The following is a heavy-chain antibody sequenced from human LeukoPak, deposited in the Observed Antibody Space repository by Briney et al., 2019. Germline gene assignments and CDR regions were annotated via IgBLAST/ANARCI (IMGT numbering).Heavy chain of an antibody. CDR1: GYSFTTYG. J-gene: IGHJ4*02. CDR3: AKLGYSYGYYFDY. Sequence: ASAKVSCKASGYSFTTYGITWVRQAPGQGLEWMGWISIYNGNTNYAQKLQGRVTMTTDTSTSTAYMELRSLRSDDTAVYYCAKLGYSYGYYFDYWGQGTLVTVSS. D-gene: IGHD5-18*01. V-gene: IGHV1-18*01. CDR2: ISIYNGNT.